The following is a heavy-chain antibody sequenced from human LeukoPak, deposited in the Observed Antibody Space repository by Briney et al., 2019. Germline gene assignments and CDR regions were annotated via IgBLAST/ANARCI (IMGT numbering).Heavy chain of an antibody. CDR2: ISGSGGST. CDR3: AKSTISGHYYFDY. Sequence: GGSLLLSCAASGFTFSSYAMSWVRQAPGKGLEWVSAISGSGGSTYYADSVKGRFTISRDNSKNTLYLQMNSLRAEDTAVYYCAKSTISGHYYFDYWGQGTLVTVSS. V-gene: IGHV3-23*01. CDR1: GFTFSSYA. D-gene: IGHD2/OR15-2a*01. J-gene: IGHJ4*02.